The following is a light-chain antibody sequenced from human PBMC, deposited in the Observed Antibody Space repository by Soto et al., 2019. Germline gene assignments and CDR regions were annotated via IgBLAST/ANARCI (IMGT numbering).Light chain of an antibody. CDR3: QQSGSSPT. CDR1: QSVSNNY. J-gene: IGKJ1*01. V-gene: IGKV3-20*01. CDR2: GAA. Sequence: EIVLTQSPGTLSLSPGERATLSFRASQSVSNNYLAWYQQKPGQAPRLLIYGAANRATGIPDRFSGSGSRTDFPLTISRLETEDIAVYSCQQSGSSPTFGQGTKVVIK.